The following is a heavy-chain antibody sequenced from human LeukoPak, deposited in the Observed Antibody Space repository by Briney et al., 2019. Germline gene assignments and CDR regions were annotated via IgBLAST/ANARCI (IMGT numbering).Heavy chain of an antibody. CDR1: GGSISSYY. CDR3: AISRGYSCGIYYYYYMDV. V-gene: IGHV4-4*09. Sequence: SETLSLTCTVSGGSISSYYWSWIRQPPGKGLEWIGYIYTSGSTNYNPSLKRRVTISVDTSKNQFSLKLSSVTAADTAVYYCAISRGYSCGIYYYYYMDVWGKGTTVTVSS. J-gene: IGHJ6*03. CDR2: IYTSGST. D-gene: IGHD5-18*01.